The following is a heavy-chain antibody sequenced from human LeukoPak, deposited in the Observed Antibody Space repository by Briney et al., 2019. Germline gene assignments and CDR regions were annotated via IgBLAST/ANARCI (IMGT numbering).Heavy chain of an antibody. J-gene: IGHJ5*02. CDR3: ARTVARPPYYDFWSGYSERWFDP. D-gene: IGHD3-3*01. CDR2: INHSGST. V-gene: IGHV4-39*07. CDR1: GGSISSSSYY. Sequence: PSETLSLTCTVSGGSISSSSYYWGWIRQPPGKGLEWIGEINHSGSTNYNPSLKSRVTISVDTSKNQFSLKLSSVTAADTAVYYCARTVARPPYYDFWSGYSERWFDPWGQGTLVTVSS.